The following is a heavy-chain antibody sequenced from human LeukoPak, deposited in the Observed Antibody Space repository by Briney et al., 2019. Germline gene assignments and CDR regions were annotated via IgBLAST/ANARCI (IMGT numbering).Heavy chain of an antibody. Sequence: ASVKVSCKASGYTFTGYYMHWVRQAPGQGLEWMGIINPSGGSTSYAQKFQGRVTMTRDTSISTAYMELSRLRSDDTAVYYCAMGITMVRGNPFDYWGQGTLVTVSS. CDR1: GYTFTGYY. CDR3: AMGITMVRGNPFDY. V-gene: IGHV1-46*01. CDR2: INPSGGST. D-gene: IGHD3-10*01. J-gene: IGHJ4*02.